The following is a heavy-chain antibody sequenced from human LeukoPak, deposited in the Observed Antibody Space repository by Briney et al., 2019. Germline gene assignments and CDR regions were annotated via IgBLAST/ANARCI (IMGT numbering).Heavy chain of an antibody. J-gene: IGHJ4*02. CDR1: GFTFSSYE. CDR3: AREGWRDGYNYFDY. D-gene: IGHD5-24*01. CDR2: ISSSGTTI. Sequence: LTGGSLRLSCAASGFTFSSYEMNWVRQAPGKGLEWVSYISSSGTTIYYADSVKGRFTISRDNAKNSLFLQMNSLRAEDTAVYYCAREGWRDGYNYFDYWGQGALVTVSS. V-gene: IGHV3-48*03.